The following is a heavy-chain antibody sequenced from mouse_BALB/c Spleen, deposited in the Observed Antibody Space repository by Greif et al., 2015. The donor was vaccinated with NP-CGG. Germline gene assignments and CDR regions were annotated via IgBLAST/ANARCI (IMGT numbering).Heavy chain of an antibody. CDR1: GYAFSSSW. Sequence: QVQLQQSGPELVKPGASVEISCKASGYAFSSSWMNWVKQRPGQGLEWIGRIYPGDGDTNYNGKFKGKATLTADKSSSTAYMQLSSLSSVDSAVYFCARKFYYGSSSYAMDYWGQGTSVTVSS. D-gene: IGHD1-1*01. V-gene: IGHV1-82*01. CDR2: IYPGDGDT. J-gene: IGHJ4*01. CDR3: ARKFYYGSSSYAMDY.